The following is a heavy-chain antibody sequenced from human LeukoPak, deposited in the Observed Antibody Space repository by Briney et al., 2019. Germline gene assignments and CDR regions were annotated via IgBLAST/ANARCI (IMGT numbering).Heavy chain of an antibody. CDR3: AGGGRIQLWLRF. Sequence: SXTLSLTCAVXXGSISSGGYRWGWLRQPPGRGLEWIGYISPSASTYYHPSLKSPVTISVDRSKTQFSLKLSSVTAADTAVYYCAGGGRIQLWLRFWGQGTLVTVSS. CDR1: XGSISSGGYR. D-gene: IGHD5-18*01. V-gene: IGHV4-30-2*01. CDR2: ISPSAST. J-gene: IGHJ4*02.